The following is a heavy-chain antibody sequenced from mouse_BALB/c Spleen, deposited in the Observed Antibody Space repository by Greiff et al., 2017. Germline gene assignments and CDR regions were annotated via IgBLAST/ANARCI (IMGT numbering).Heavy chain of an antibody. CDR1: EYEFPSHD. CDR3: ARRADYYGSSYWYFDV. D-gene: IGHD1-1*01. CDR2: INSDGGST. V-gene: IGHV5-2*01. J-gene: IGHJ1*01. Sequence: EVHLVESGGGLVQPGESLKLSCESNEYEFPSHDMSWVRKTPEKRLELVAAINSDGGSTYYPDTMERRFIISRDNTKKTLYLQMSSLRSEDTALYYCARRADYYGSSYWYFDVWGAGTTVTVSS.